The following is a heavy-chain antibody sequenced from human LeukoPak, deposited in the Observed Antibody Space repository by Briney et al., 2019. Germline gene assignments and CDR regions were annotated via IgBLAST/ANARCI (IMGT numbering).Heavy chain of an antibody. D-gene: IGHD3-22*01. J-gene: IGHJ4*02. Sequence: PSETLSLTCTVSGGSISSSSYYWGWIRQPPGKGLEWIGSIYYSGSTYYNPCLKSRVTISVDTSKNQFSLKLSSVTAADTAVYYCARGPVERYYYDSSGYYPDYWGQGTLVTVSS. CDR3: ARGPVERYYYDSSGYYPDY. CDR1: GGSISSSSYY. V-gene: IGHV4-39*01. CDR2: IYYSGST.